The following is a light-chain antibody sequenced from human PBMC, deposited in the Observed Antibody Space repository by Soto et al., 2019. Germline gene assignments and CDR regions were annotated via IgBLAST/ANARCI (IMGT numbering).Light chain of an antibody. Sequence: EIMMTQSPATLSVSPGERATLSCRATQSVSSSLAWYQQKPGQAPRLLIYGASTRATGIPARFSGSGSGTEFTLTINSLQSEDFAVYYCQQYNNWWKFGQGTKVDIK. J-gene: IGKJ1*01. CDR1: QSVSSS. CDR2: GAS. V-gene: IGKV3-15*01. CDR3: QQYNNWWK.